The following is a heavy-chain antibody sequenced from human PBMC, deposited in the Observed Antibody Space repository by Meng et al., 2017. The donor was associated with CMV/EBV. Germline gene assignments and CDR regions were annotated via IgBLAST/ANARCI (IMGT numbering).Heavy chain of an antibody. D-gene: IGHD2-2*01. CDR3: ARVGRTSCYDY. CDR2: IYYSGST. V-gene: IGHV4-30-4*08. Sequence: QGHLEESGPGLVKPSPTLSLPCTVSGGSISSGDYYWSWIRQPPGKGLEWIGYIYYSGSTYYNPSLKSRVTISVDTSKNQFSLKLSSVTAADTAVYYCARVGRTSCYDYWGQGTLVTVSS. J-gene: IGHJ4*02. CDR1: GGSISSGDYY.